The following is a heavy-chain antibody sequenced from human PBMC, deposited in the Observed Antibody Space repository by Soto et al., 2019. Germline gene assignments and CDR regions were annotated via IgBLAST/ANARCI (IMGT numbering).Heavy chain of an antibody. J-gene: IGHJ4*02. CDR1: GLTFSNYG. V-gene: IGHV3-30*03. Sequence: QVQLVESGGGVVQPGRSLRLSCAASGLTFSNYGMEWVRQAPGKGLEWVAVISYDGSNQYYADSVKGRFTISRDNSKKTLYLQINSLRVEDTAVYYCTAGWSYFDYWGQGALVIVSS. CDR2: ISYDGSNQ. CDR3: TAGWSYFDY. D-gene: IGHD6-19*01.